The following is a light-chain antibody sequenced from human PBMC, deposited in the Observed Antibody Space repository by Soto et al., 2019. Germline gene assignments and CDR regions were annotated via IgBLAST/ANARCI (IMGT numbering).Light chain of an antibody. CDR2: DAS. CDR3: QQYESYPYT. V-gene: IGKV1-5*01. J-gene: IGKJ2*01. CDR1: QSISSW. Sequence: DIQMTQSPSTLSASVGDRVTITCRASQSISSWVAWYQQKPGKAPKFLIYDASSLESGVPSRFSGSGSGTELTLTISSLHPDDFATYYCQQYESYPYTFGQGTKLEIK.